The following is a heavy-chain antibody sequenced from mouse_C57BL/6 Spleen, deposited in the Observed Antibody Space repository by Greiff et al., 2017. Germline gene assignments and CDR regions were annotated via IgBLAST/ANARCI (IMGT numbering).Heavy chain of an antibody. V-gene: IGHV1-55*01. CDR3: AKGYCGTSGWLAY. J-gene: IGHJ3*01. CDR1: GYTFTSYW. D-gene: IGHD1-1*01. Sequence: QVQLQQPGAELVKPGASVKMSCKASGYTFTSYWITWVKQRPGQGLEWIGDIYPGSGSTNYNEKFKSKATLTVDTSSSTAYMQLSSLTSEDSAVYYGAKGYCGTSGWLAYWGQGTLVTVSA. CDR2: IYPGSGST.